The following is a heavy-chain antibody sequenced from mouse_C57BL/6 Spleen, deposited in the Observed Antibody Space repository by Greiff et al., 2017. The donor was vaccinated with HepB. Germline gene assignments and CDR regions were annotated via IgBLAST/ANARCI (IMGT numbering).Heavy chain of an antibody. CDR3: NDGWGYFDV. J-gene: IGHJ1*03. CDR2: IRLKSDNYAT. CDR1: GFTFSNYW. V-gene: IGHV6-3*01. Sequence: EVMLVESGGGLVQPGGSMKLSCVASGFTFSNYWMNWVRQSPEKGLEWVAQIRLKSDNYATHYAESVKGRFTISRDDSKSSVYLQMNNLRAEDTGIYYCNDGWGYFDVWGTGTTVTVSS. D-gene: IGHD2-3*01.